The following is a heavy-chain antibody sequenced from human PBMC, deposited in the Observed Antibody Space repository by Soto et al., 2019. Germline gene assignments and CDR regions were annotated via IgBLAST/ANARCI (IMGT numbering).Heavy chain of an antibody. Sequence: QLQLQESGPGLVKASETLSLTCTVSGSSITAYHWSWIRQFPGHKLEWIGYLYDGGTTDYNPALKSRVTISGDTSKNNFSLNLRSVTAADTAVYYCARGSGDLGPSFFGMDVWGQGTTVIVSS. V-gene: IGHV4-59*01. J-gene: IGHJ6*02. CDR2: LYDGGTT. D-gene: IGHD3-10*01. CDR3: ARGSGDLGPSFFGMDV. CDR1: GSSITAYH.